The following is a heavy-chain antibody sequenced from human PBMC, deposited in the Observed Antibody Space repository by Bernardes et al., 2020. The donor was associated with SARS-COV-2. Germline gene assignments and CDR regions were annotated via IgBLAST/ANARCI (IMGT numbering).Heavy chain of an antibody. D-gene: IGHD1-26*01. CDR2: SNTDGNYR. CDR1: GFTLNNNW. J-gene: IGHJ3*02. V-gene: IGHV3-74*01. CDR3: ARDLGYSGSHLPSDAFDI. Sequence: GGSLRLSCAASGFTLNNNWMHWVRQAPGKGLEWVSRSNTDGNYRSYADSVKGRFTISRDNAKNTLYLQMNSLRAEDTAVYFCARDLGYSGSHLPSDAFDIWGQGTMVTVSS.